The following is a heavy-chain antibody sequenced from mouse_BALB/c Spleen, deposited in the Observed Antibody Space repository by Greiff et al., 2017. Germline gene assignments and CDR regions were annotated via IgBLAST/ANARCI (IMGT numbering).Heavy chain of an antibody. Sequence: EVKVVESGGGLVKPGGSLKLSCAASGFTFSDYYMYWVRQTPEKRLEWVATISDGGSYTYYPDSVKGRFTISRDNAKNNLYLQMSSLKSEDTAMYYCARGYRYDWFAYWGQGTLVTVSA. J-gene: IGHJ3*01. D-gene: IGHD2-14*01. CDR2: ISDGGSYT. CDR1: GFTFSDYY. CDR3: ARGYRYDWFAY. V-gene: IGHV5-4*02.